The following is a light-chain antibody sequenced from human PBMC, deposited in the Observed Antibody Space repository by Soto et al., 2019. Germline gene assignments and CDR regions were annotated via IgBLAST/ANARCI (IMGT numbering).Light chain of an antibody. CDR3: QQYMSSVT. V-gene: IGKV3-20*01. CDR1: QSVDTTF. J-gene: IGKJ1*01. CDR2: GAS. Sequence: EIVLTQSPGSLSLSPGQRATLSGRASQSVDTTFFAWYQKKPGQAPRLLIQGASKRATGIPDRFSGSGSGTDLTLTISRLETEDFAVYYCQQYMSSVTFGQGTKVESK.